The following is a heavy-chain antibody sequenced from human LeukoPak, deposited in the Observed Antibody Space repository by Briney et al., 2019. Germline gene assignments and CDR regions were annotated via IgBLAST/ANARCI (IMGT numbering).Heavy chain of an antibody. CDR1: GYSFTSYW. V-gene: IGHV5-51*01. J-gene: IGHJ4*02. CDR2: IYPGDSDT. Sequence: GESLRISCKGSGYSFTSYWIGWVRQMPGKGLEWMGIIYPGDSDTRYSPSFQGQVTISADKSISTAYLQWSSLKASDTAMYYCARHEGVPAVGIGHWGQGTLVTVSS. D-gene: IGHD3-10*01. CDR3: ARHEGVPAVGIGH.